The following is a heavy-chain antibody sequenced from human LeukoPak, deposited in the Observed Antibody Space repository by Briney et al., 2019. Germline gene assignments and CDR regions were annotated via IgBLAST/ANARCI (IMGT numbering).Heavy chain of an antibody. V-gene: IGHV3-23*01. Sequence: PGGSLRLPCAASAFTFSSYGMSWVRQAPGKGLEWVSAISGDGRDIFYADSVKGRFTISRDNSKNTLYLQMNSLRAEDTAVYYCAKVRLGYYDSSGYNPSTHWGQGTLVTVSS. CDR2: ISGDGRDI. CDR3: AKVRLGYYDSSGYNPSTH. J-gene: IGHJ4*02. D-gene: IGHD3-22*01. CDR1: AFTFSSYG.